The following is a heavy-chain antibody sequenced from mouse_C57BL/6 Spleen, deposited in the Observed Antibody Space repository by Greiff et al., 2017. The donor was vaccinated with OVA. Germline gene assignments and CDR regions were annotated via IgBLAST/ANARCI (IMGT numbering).Heavy chain of an antibody. D-gene: IGHD2-3*01. J-gene: IGHJ4*01. CDR3: AREKGIYDGYYVGAMDD. V-gene: IGHV1-39*01. CDR2: INPNYGTT. CDR1: GYSFTDYN. Sequence: VQLQQSGPELVKPGASVKISCKASGYSFTDYNMNWVKQSNGKSLEWIGVINPNYGTTSYNQKFKGKATLTVDQSSSTAYMQLKRLTSEDSAVYYCAREKGIYDGYYVGAMDDGGQGTSVTGSS.